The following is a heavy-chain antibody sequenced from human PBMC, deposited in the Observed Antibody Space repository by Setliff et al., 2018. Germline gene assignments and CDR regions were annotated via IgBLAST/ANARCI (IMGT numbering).Heavy chain of an antibody. D-gene: IGHD5-12*01. CDR3: VSWLYYYYYGVDV. CDR1: GFTFSSYS. Sequence: GGSLRLSCAASGFTFSSYSMNWVRQAPGKGLEWVSYISSSSSTIYYADSVKGRFTISRDNAKNSLYLQMNSLRAEDTAVYDCVSWLYYYYYGVDVWGQGTTVTVSS. CDR2: ISSSSSTI. V-gene: IGHV3-48*01. J-gene: IGHJ6*02.